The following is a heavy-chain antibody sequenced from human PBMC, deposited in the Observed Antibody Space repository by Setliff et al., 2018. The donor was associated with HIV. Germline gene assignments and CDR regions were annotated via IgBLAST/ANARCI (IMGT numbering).Heavy chain of an antibody. J-gene: IGHJ3*01. V-gene: IGHV4-38-2*02. Sequence: SETLSLTCTVSGGSISSGYFWGWIRQPPGKGLEWIGSIYHSGSTFYNPSLKSRVTISLDTSKKHFSLDLYPVTAADTAVYYCARDHNSGTLHAFDLWGQGTKVTVSS. CDR1: GGSISSGYF. D-gene: IGHD1-26*01. CDR2: IYHSGST. CDR3: ARDHNSGTLHAFDL.